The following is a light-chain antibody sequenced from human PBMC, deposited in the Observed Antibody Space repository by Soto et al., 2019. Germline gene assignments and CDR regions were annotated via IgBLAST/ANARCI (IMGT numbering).Light chain of an antibody. CDR3: QQYVTAFRS. J-gene: IGKJ1*01. V-gene: IGKV1-5*03. CDR2: KAS. Sequence: DIQMTQSPSTLSASVGGRVTITCRASQSISSWLAWYQQKPGTAPKLLIYKASTLESGVPSRFSGSGSGTEFTLTISSLQPDDFATYYCQQYVTAFRSFGQGTKVDIK. CDR1: QSISSW.